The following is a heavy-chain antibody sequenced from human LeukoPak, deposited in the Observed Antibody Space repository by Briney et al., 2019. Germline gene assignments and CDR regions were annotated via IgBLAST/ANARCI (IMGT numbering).Heavy chain of an antibody. V-gene: IGHV4-34*01. J-gene: IGHJ4*02. CDR3: ARGRGDYLPIDY. CDR2: INHSGST. D-gene: IGHD2-21*02. Sequence: PSETLSLTCAVYGGSFSGYYWSWIRQPPGKGLEWIGEINHSGSTNYNPSLKSRVTISVDTSKNQFSLKLSSVTAADTAVYYCARGRGDYLPIDYWGQGTLVTVSS. CDR1: GGSFSGYY.